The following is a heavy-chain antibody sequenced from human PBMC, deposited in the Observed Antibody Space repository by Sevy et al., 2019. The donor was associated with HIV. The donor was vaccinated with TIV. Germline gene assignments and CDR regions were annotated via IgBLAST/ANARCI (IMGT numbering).Heavy chain of an antibody. J-gene: IGHJ4*02. Sequence: GGSLRLSCAASGFAFRTFWMSWVRQAPGKGLEWVANIKQDGSVKYYMDSVKGRFTISRDNAENSLYLQMSSLTVEDTAVYYCAKQRGWICSHDVCSPYYSDSWGQGTLVTVSS. CDR1: GFAFRTFW. CDR2: IKQDGSVK. D-gene: IGHD5-12*01. V-gene: IGHV3-7*01. CDR3: AKQRGWICSHDVCSPYYSDS.